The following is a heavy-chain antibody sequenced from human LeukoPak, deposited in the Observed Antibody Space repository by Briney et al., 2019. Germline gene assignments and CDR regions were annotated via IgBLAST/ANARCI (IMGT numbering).Heavy chain of an antibody. CDR3: AKGSGSYSEYYFDR. D-gene: IGHD1-26*01. CDR2: IRSSSSYI. J-gene: IGHJ4*02. V-gene: IGHV3-21*06. CDR1: GFTFSSYS. Sequence: TGGSLRLSCAASGFTFSSYSMNWVRQAPGKGLEWVSSIRSSSSYIYYADSVKGRFTISRDDSKSTLFLEMSDLRPEDTALYYCAKGSGSYSEYYFDRWGQGTLVTVSS.